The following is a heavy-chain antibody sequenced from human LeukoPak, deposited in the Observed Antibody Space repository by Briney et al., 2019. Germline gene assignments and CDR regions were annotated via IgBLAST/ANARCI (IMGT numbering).Heavy chain of an antibody. CDR1: GFIFSSHW. CDR2: IKYDGSEQ. Sequence: PGGSLRLSCTSSGFIFSSHWMNWVRQAPGKGPEWVANIKYDGSEQYYVDSVKGRFSISRDNTKNLLYLQMNSLRVEDTAVYYCARDYGWSFANWDQGTLVTVSS. V-gene: IGHV3-7*03. J-gene: IGHJ4*02. D-gene: IGHD3-10*01. CDR3: ARDYGWSFAN.